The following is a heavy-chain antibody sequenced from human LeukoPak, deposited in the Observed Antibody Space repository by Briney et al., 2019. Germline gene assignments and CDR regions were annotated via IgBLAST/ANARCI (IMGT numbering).Heavy chain of an antibody. CDR1: GGTFSSYA. J-gene: IGHJ4*02. D-gene: IGHD4-23*01. Sequence: SVKVCCKASGGTFSSYAISWVRQAPGQGLEWMGRIIPIFGIANYAQKFQGRVTITADKSTSTAYMELSSLRSEDTAVYYCASGVVRTSIDLDYWGQGTLVTVSS. CDR3: ASGVVRTSIDLDY. CDR2: IIPIFGIA. V-gene: IGHV1-69*04.